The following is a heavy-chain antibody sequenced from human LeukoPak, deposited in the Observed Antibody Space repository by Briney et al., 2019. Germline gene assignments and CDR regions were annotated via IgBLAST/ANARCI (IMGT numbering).Heavy chain of an antibody. CDR3: ARTTSMTASGYDY. CDR1: GYTFTNYH. J-gene: IGHJ4*02. D-gene: IGHD2-21*02. CDR2: INPDTGDK. Sequence: GASVKVSCKASGYTFTNYHINWVRQASGQGLEWMTWINPDTGDKGYARKFQDRVTITTDTSISTAYMELSSLSSGDTAVYFCARTTSMTASGYDYWGQGTLVTVSS. V-gene: IGHV1-8*03.